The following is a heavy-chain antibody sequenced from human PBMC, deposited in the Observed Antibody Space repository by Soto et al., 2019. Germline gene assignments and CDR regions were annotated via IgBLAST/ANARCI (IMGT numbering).Heavy chain of an antibody. CDR2: IWYDGSNK. CDR1: GFTFSSYG. J-gene: IGHJ4*02. D-gene: IGHD3-22*01. Sequence: QVQLVESGGGVVQPGRSLRLSCAASGFTFSSYGMHWVRQAPGKGLEWVAVIWYDGSNKYYADSVKGRFTISRDNSKNPLYLQMNSLRAEDTAVYYCARTSPYYYDSSGYYTLIDYWGQGTLVTVSS. V-gene: IGHV3-33*01. CDR3: ARTSPYYYDSSGYYTLIDY.